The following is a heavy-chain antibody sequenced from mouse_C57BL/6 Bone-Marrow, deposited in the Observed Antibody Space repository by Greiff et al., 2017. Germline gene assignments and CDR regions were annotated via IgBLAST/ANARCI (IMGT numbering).Heavy chain of an antibody. CDR3: TAGNTVKNWYWDV. CDR2: IDPENGDT. D-gene: IGHD1-1*01. V-gene: IGHV14-4*01. CDR1: GFNIKDYY. J-gene: IGHJ1*03. Sequence: VQLQQSGAELVRPGASVKLSCTASGFNIKDYYMHWVKQRPEQGLEWIGWIDPENGDTEYASKFQGKATITADTSSNTAYLPLSSLTSEDTAVYYCTAGNTVKNWYWDVWGTGTAVTVSS.